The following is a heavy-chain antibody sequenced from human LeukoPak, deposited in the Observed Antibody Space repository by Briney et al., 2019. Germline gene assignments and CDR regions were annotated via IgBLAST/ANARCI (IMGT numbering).Heavy chain of an antibody. Sequence: SETLSLTCIVSGASFNTGDYYWNWICQHPGKGLGWIGYIYNSGSTYYNPSLKSRVTISVDTSKNHFSLRLTSVTAADSAVYYCARGAPPDSWGQGTLVTVSS. CDR1: GASFNTGDYY. J-gene: IGHJ4*02. CDR2: IYNSGST. V-gene: IGHV4-31*03. CDR3: ARGAPPDS.